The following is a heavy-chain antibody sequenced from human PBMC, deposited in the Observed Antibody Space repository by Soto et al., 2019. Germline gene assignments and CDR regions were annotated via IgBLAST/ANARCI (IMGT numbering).Heavy chain of an antibody. D-gene: IGHD6-6*01. CDR2: ISYEGSNK. CDR3: ASPVGYSSSSDYHAMDV. J-gene: IGHJ6*02. CDR1: GFTFSSYG. V-gene: IGHV3-30*03. Sequence: QVQLVQSGGGVVQPGRSLRLSCAASGFTFSSYGMHWVRQAPGKGLEWVALISYEGSNKYYVDSVKGRFTISRDNSKNTLYLQMNSLRAEDTAVYYCASPVGYSSSSDYHAMDVWGQGTTVTVSS.